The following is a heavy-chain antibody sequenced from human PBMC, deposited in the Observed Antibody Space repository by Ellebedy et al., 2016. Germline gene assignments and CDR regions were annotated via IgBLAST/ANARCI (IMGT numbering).Heavy chain of an antibody. D-gene: IGHD3-16*01. CDR3: AKDASMITFGGVRVDY. J-gene: IGHJ4*02. CDR2: ISWNSGNI. Sequence: GGSLRLSCAASGFTFDEYAMHWVRQAPGKGLEWVLGISWNSGNIGYADSVKGRFTISRDNAKNSLYLQMNSLRAEDTALYYCAKDASMITFGGVRVDYWGQGTLVTVSS. CDR1: GFTFDEYA. V-gene: IGHV3-9*01.